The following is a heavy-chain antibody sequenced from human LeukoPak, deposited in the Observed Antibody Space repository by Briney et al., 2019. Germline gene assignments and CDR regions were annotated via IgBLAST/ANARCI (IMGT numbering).Heavy chain of an antibody. CDR3: ARNLHFDY. CDR2: IYSGGDV. V-gene: IGHV3-53*01. CDR1: RFIVSSSH. Sequence: GGSLRLSCACSRFIVSSSHMSWARDAPGKGLEWVSAIYSGGDVYYVDSVRGRFTISRDNSKNTLYLQMNSLRAEGTAVYYCARNLHFDYWGQGTLISVSS. J-gene: IGHJ4*02.